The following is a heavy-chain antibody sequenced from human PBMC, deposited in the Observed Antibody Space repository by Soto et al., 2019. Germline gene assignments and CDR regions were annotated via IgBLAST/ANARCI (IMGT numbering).Heavy chain of an antibody. Sequence: GGSLRLSCEVSGFTFSSYWFHWIRQAPGKGLVWVSRINSDESSIAYADSVKGRFTISRDNAKNTLYLQMNSLRAEDTAVYYCAREYSSSRYFDYWGQGTLVTVSS. CDR1: GFTFSSYW. J-gene: IGHJ4*02. D-gene: IGHD6-6*01. CDR2: INSDESSI. V-gene: IGHV3-74*03. CDR3: AREYSSSRYFDY.